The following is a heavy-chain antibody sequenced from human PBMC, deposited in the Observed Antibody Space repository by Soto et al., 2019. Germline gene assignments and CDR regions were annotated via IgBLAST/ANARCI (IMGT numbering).Heavy chain of an antibody. CDR3: ATGLYCSSTSCYRYSDAFDI. Sequence: ASVKVSCKASGYTFTSYAMHWVRQAPGQRXEWMGWINAGNGNTKYSQKLQGRVTITRDTSASTAYMELSSLRSEDTAVYYCATGLYCSSTSCYRYSDAFDIWGQGTMVTVSS. D-gene: IGHD2-2*02. CDR1: GYTFTSYA. J-gene: IGHJ3*02. V-gene: IGHV1-3*01. CDR2: INAGNGNT.